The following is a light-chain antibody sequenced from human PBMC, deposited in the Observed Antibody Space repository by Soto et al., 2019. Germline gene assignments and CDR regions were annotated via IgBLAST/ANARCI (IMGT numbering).Light chain of an antibody. Sequence: EIVMTQSPATLSVSPGERATLSCRASQSISSTVAWYQQKPGQAPRLLIYGASTRATGIPARFSGSGSGTEFTLTISRLEPEDFAVYYCQQYGSSPPTFGQGTRLEIK. CDR3: QQYGSSPPT. CDR2: GAS. CDR1: QSISST. V-gene: IGKV3-15*01. J-gene: IGKJ5*01.